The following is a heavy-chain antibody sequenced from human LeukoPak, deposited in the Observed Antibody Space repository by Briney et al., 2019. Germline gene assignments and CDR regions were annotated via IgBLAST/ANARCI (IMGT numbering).Heavy chain of an antibody. Sequence: PSETLSLTCAVYGGSFSGYYWSWTRQPPGKGLEWIGEINHSGSTNYNPSLKSRVTISVDTSKNQFSLKLSSVTAADTAVYYCARAYYYGSGSYSYWGQGTLATVSS. D-gene: IGHD3-10*01. CDR2: INHSGST. V-gene: IGHV4-34*01. CDR1: GGSFSGYY. CDR3: ARAYYYGSGSYSY. J-gene: IGHJ4*02.